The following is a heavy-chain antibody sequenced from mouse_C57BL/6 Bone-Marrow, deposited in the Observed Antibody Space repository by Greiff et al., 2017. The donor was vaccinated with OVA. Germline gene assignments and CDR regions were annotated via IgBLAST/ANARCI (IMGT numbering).Heavy chain of an antibody. J-gene: IGHJ4*01. V-gene: IGHV5-17*01. CDR1: GFTFSDYG. Sequence: EVKLVESGGGLVKPGGSLKLSCAASGFTFSDYGMHWVRQAPEKGLEWVAYISSGSSTIYYADTVKGRFTISRDNAKNTLFLQMTSLRSEDTAMYYCARPHYYGSSPYAMDYWGQGTSVTVSS. D-gene: IGHD1-1*01. CDR2: ISSGSSTI. CDR3: ARPHYYGSSPYAMDY.